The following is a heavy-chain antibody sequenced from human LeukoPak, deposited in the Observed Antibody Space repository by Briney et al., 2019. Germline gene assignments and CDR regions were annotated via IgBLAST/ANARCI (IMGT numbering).Heavy chain of an antibody. CDR1: GYSLTSYW. CDR3: ARHSIVRGVIRFVDY. D-gene: IGHD3-10*01. V-gene: IGHV5-51*01. J-gene: IGHJ4*02. Sequence: GESLKISCKGSGYSLTSYWIGWVRQMPGKGLEWMGIIYPGDSDTRYSPSFQGQVTISADKSISTAYLQWSSLKASDTAMYYCARHSIVRGVIRFVDYWGQGTLVTVSS. CDR2: IYPGDSDT.